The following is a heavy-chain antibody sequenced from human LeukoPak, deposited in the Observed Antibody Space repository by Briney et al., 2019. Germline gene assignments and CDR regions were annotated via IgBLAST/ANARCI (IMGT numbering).Heavy chain of an antibody. CDR3: AILPSYYGGWGTPYGSNLTDY. CDR2: ISGSGGST. Sequence: GGSLRLSCAASGFTFSSYAMSWVRQAPGKGLEWVSAISGSGGSTYYADSVKGRFTISRDNSKNTLYLQMNSLRAEDTAVYYCAILPSYYGGWGTPYGSNLTDYWGQGTLVTVSS. D-gene: IGHD3-10*01. J-gene: IGHJ4*02. V-gene: IGHV3-23*01. CDR1: GFTFSSYA.